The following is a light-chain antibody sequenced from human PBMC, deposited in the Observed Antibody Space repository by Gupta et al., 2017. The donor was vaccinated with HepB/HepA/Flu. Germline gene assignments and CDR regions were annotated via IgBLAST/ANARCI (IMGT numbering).Light chain of an antibody. V-gene: IGKV3-11*01. CDR1: QSVSSY. J-gene: IGKJ1*01. Sequence: EIVLTQSPATLSLSPGERATLSCRASQSVSSYLACYQQKPGQAPRLLIYDAATRATGIPARFSGRGGGKDVPLTSSSREQEDFAVYYCQQRSNWPPWTFGQGTKVEIK. CDR3: QQRSNWPPWT. CDR2: DAA.